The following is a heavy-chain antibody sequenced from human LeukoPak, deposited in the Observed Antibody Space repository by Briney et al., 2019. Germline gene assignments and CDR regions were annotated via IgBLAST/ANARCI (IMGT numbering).Heavy chain of an antibody. CDR1: GLIFSSYG. CDR2: ISSSSSYI. V-gene: IGHV3-21*01. Sequence: GGSLRLSCAASGLIFSSYGMHWVRQAPGKGLEWVSSISSSSSYIYYADSVKGRFTISRDNAKNSLYLQMNSLRAEDTAVYYCARDRPCGGDCSTGAFDIWGQGTMVTVSS. CDR3: ARDRPCGGDCSTGAFDI. D-gene: IGHD2-21*02. J-gene: IGHJ3*02.